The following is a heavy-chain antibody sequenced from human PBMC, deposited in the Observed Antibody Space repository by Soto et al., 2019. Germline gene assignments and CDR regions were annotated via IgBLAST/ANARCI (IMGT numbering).Heavy chain of an antibody. J-gene: IGHJ4*02. D-gene: IGHD3-16*02. CDR1: GVSITSYY. V-gene: IGHV4-4*07. CDR3: ARDTGDPYRATLDY. Sequence: SETLSVTCTVSGVSITSYYWNWIRQPAGKGLEWIGRTFNRGSASYNPSLRSRVTVSIDTSGNQFSLKLTSVTAADTAVYYCARDTGDPYRATLDYWGQGTLVTVSS. CDR2: TFNRGSA.